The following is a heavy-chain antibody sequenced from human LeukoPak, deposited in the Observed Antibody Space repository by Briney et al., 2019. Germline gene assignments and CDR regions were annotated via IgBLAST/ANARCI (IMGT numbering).Heavy chain of an antibody. CDR3: ARDFRWGVDDYVWRSYEY. Sequence: GGSLRLYCAAAGFTFSSYAMIWVRQAPGKGLAWVSSISSSSSYIYYAYSLKGRFTISRDNAKNSLYLQMNSLRAEDTAVYYCARDFRWGVDDYVWRSYEYWGQGTLVTVSS. J-gene: IGHJ4*02. CDR1: GFTFSSYA. V-gene: IGHV3-21*01. D-gene: IGHD3-16*01. CDR2: ISSSSSYI.